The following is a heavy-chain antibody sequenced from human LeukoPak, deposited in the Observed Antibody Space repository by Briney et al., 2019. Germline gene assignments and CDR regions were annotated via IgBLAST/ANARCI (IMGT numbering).Heavy chain of an antibody. Sequence: PGGSLRLSCAASGFTFSTYSMNWVRQAPGKGLEWVSYISSSSSAIYYADSVKGRFTISRDNAKNSLYLQMNSLRADDTAVYYCERERVPGDYWGQGTLVTVSS. J-gene: IGHJ4*02. CDR3: ERERVPGDY. CDR2: ISSSSSAI. CDR1: GFTFSTYS. V-gene: IGHV3-48*01. D-gene: IGHD3-10*01.